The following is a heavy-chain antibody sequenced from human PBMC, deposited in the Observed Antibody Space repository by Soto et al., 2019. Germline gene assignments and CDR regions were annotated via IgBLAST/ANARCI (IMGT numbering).Heavy chain of an antibody. D-gene: IGHD6-19*01. CDR3: ARAVAVPADFDY. Sequence: ASVKVSCKASGYTFTSYAMHWVRQAPGQRLEWMGWINAGNGNTKYSQKFQGRVTITRDTSASTAYMELSSLRSEDTAVYYCARAVAVPADFDYWGQGTLVTFSS. J-gene: IGHJ4*02. V-gene: IGHV1-3*01. CDR2: INAGNGNT. CDR1: GYTFTSYA.